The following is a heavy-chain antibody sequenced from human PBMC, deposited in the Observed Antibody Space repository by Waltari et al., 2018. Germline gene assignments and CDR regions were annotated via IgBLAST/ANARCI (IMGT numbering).Heavy chain of an antibody. D-gene: IGHD6-13*01. CDR2: IYQSGSN. Sequence: QVQLQESGPGLVQPSETLSLTCAVSGYSISRGSYWGWLRQPPGKGLEWIGSIYQSGSNYYNPSLKSRVTISVDTSKNQVSLKLSSVTAADTAVYYCARDLRRSSSGYGRHDAFDIWGQGTMVTVSS. V-gene: IGHV4-38-2*02. CDR1: GYSISRGSY. CDR3: ARDLRRSSSGYGRHDAFDI. J-gene: IGHJ3*02.